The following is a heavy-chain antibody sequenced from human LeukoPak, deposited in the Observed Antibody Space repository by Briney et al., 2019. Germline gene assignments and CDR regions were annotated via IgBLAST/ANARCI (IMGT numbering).Heavy chain of an antibody. CDR2: INPNSGGT. V-gene: IGHV1-2*02. Sequence: ASVKVSCKASGYTFTGYYMHWVRQAPGQGLEWMGWINPNSGGTNYAQKFQGRVTMTRDTSISTAYMELSRLRSDDTAVYYCARVVSGYYYSTFPDYWGQGNLVTVSS. J-gene: IGHJ4*02. CDR1: GYTFTGYY. CDR3: ARVVSGYYYSTFPDY. D-gene: IGHD3-22*01.